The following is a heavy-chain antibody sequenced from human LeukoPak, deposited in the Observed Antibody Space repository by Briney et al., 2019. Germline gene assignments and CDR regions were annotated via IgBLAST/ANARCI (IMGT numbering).Heavy chain of an antibody. V-gene: IGHV4-34*01. CDR3: ARATRYSSGWSRYYFDY. CDR2: INHSGST. D-gene: IGHD6-19*01. J-gene: IGHJ4*02. Sequence: NTSETLSLTCAVYGGSFSGYYWSWTRQPPGKGLEWIGEINHSGSTNYNPSLKSRVTISVDTSKNQFSLKLSSVTAADTAVYYCARATRYSSGWSRYYFDYWGQGTLVTVSP. CDR1: GGSFSGYY.